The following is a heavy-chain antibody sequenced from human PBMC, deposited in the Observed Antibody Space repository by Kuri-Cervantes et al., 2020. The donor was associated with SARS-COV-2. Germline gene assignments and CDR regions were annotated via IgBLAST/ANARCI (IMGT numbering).Heavy chain of an antibody. V-gene: IGHV3-30-3*01. CDR3: ARDQGLYSSSSHPEGYYYGMDV. CDR1: GFTFSSYA. D-gene: IGHD6-6*01. J-gene: IGHJ6*02. CDR2: ISYDGSNK. Sequence: GESLKISCAASGFTFSSYAMHWVRQAPGKGLEWVAVISYDGSNKYYADSVKGRFTISRDNFKNTLYLQMNSLRAEDTAVYYCARDQGLYSSSSHPEGYYYGMDVWGQGTTVTVSS.